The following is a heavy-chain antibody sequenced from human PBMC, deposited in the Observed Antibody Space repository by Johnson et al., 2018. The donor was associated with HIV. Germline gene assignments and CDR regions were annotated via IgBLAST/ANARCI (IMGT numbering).Heavy chain of an antibody. CDR2: FIRSKAYGGTT. V-gene: IGHV3-30*04. D-gene: IGHD6-6*01. J-gene: IGHJ3*02. CDR3: ANSYSSSSGNNDYAFDI. CDR1: IHLQQLH. Sequence: QEQLVVSGGRRGPAWEAREILLCSLWIHLQQLHYPLGPPGSRQGAGLGGDFFIRSKAYGGTTEYAASVKGRFTISRDNSKNTLYLQMNSLRAEDTAVYYCANSYSSSSGNNDYAFDIWGQGTLVTVSS.